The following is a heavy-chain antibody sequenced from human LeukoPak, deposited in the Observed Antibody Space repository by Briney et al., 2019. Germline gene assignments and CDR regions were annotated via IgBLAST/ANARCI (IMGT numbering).Heavy chain of an antibody. CDR2: ISGSGGST. CDR1: GFTFSSYA. V-gene: IGHV3-23*01. J-gene: IGHJ4*02. Sequence: GGSLRLSCAASGFTFSSYAMSWVRQAPGKGLEWVSAISGSGGSTYYADSVKGRFTISRDNAKNTLYLQMNSLRAEDTAVYYCATYSSGSPFDYWGQGTLVTVSS. D-gene: IGHD6-19*01. CDR3: ATYSSGSPFDY.